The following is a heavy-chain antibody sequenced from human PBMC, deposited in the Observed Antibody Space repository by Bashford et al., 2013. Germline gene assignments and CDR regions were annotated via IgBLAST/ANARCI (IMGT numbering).Heavy chain of an antibody. Sequence: ASVKVSCKASGYTFTSYGISWVRQAPGQGLEWMGWISAYNGNTNYAQKLQGRVTMTTDTSTSTAYMELRSLRSDDTAVYYCAIHPSPLILTGYYEQYYYYGMDVWGQGTTVTVSS. CDR3: AIHPSPLILTGYYEQYYYYGMDV. V-gene: IGHV1-18*01. J-gene: IGHJ6*02. D-gene: IGHD3-9*01. CDR2: ISAYNGNT. CDR1: GYTFTSYG.